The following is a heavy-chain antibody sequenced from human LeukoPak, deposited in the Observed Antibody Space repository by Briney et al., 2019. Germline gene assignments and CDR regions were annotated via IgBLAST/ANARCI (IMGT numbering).Heavy chain of an antibody. V-gene: IGHV4-59*01. CDR3: ARGANWGSPDY. CDR1: GGSISSDY. CDR2: IYYSGTT. D-gene: IGHD7-27*01. Sequence: SETLSLACTVSGGSISSDYWSWIRQSPGKGLEWIGYIYYSGTTSYNPSLKSRVTISLDTSKNQFSLKLSSVTAADTAVYYCARGANWGSPDYWGQGTLVTVSS. J-gene: IGHJ4*02.